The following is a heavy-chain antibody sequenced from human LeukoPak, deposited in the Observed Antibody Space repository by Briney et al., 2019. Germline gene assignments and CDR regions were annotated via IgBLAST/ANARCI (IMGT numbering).Heavy chain of an antibody. D-gene: IGHD6-19*01. V-gene: IGHV4-38-2*02. CDR1: GYSMSSGYY. J-gene: IGHJ5*02. CDR3: ASPAVTVS. Sequence: SETLSLTCTVSGYSMSSGYYWGWIRQPPGKGLEWIGSIYHSGSTYYNPSLKSRVTISVDTSKNQFSLKLSSVTAADTAVYYCASPAVTVSWGQGTLVTVSS. CDR2: IYHSGST.